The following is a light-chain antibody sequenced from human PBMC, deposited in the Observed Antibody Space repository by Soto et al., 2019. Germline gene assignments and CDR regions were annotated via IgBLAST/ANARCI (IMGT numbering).Light chain of an antibody. CDR3: HSYDKWPPGT. V-gene: IGKV3D-15*01. J-gene: IGKJ1*01. Sequence: IVRTQFPATLSESPGERVTLSSRASQRVSTNVAWYQQKHGEAPRLLIFDASARAVDIPGRFSGSVSGTEFTPTISSLQPEDFAVYFCHSYDKWPPGTFGQGTKVDIK. CDR2: DAS. CDR1: QRVSTN.